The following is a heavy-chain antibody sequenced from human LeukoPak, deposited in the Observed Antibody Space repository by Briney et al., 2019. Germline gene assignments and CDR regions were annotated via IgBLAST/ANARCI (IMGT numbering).Heavy chain of an antibody. D-gene: IGHD1-26*01. Sequence: GGSLRLSCAASGFTFSDYYMSWIRQAPGKGLEWVSYISSSGSTIYYADSVKGRFTISRDNAKNSLYLRMNSLRAEDTAVYYCARATSKGATYYYYYYMDVWGKGTTVTVSS. CDR1: GFTFSDYY. CDR3: ARATSKGATYYYYYYMDV. V-gene: IGHV3-11*04. CDR2: ISSSGSTI. J-gene: IGHJ6*03.